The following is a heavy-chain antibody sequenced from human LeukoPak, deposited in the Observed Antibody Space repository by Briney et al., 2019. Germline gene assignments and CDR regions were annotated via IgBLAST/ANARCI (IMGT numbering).Heavy chain of an antibody. CDR1: GLSFGVYT. D-gene: IGHD1-26*01. CDR3: VRDSGSYSN. J-gene: IGHJ4*02. V-gene: IGHV3-48*04. Sequence: PGGSLRLSFAASGLSFGVYTMNWVRQAPGKGLEWVSYISGSSITIHYADSVKGRFTVSRDNAKNSLYLQMNSLRVEDTALYFCVRDSGSYSNWGQGTLVTVSS. CDR2: ISGSSITI.